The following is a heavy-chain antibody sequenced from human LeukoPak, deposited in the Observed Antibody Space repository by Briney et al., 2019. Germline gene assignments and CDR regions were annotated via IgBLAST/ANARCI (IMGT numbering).Heavy chain of an antibody. D-gene: IGHD6-13*01. CDR1: GYTFTSYD. V-gene: IGHV1-8*01. CDR2: MNPNSGNT. Sequence: ASVKVSCKASGYTFTSYDINWVRQATGQGLEWMGWMNPNSGNTGYAQKFQGRVTMTRNTSISTAYMELSSLRSEDTAVYYCARAPDPAYSSSWFNYYYYGMDVWGQGTTVTVSS. J-gene: IGHJ6*02. CDR3: ARAPDPAYSSSWFNYYYYGMDV.